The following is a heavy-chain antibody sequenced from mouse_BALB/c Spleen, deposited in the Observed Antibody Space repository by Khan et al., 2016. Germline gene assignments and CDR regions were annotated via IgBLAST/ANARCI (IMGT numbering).Heavy chain of an antibody. D-gene: IGHD1-1*01. CDR3: ARDYYGSSYFDY. J-gene: IGHJ2*01. CDR2: ISYSGST. CDR1: GYSITSDYA. Sequence: VSGPGLVKPSQSLSLTCTVTGYSITSDYAWNWIRQFPGNKLEWMGYISYSGSTSYNPSLKSRISITRDTSKNQFFLQLNSVTTEDTATYYCARDYYGSSYFDYWGQGTTLTVSS. V-gene: IGHV3-2*02.